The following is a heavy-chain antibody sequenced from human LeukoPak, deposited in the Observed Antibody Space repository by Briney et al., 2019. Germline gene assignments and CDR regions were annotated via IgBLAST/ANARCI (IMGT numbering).Heavy chain of an antibody. CDR3: ARAFARFPFGVVIIEAFDI. D-gene: IGHD3-3*01. J-gene: IGHJ3*02. Sequence: GASVKVSCKASGGTFSSYAISWVRQAPGQGLEWMGGIIPIFGTANYAQKFQGRVTITADESTSTAYMELSSLRSEDTAVYYGARAFARFPFGVVIIEAFDIWGQGTMVTVSS. CDR1: GGTFSSYA. CDR2: IIPIFGTA. V-gene: IGHV1-69*13.